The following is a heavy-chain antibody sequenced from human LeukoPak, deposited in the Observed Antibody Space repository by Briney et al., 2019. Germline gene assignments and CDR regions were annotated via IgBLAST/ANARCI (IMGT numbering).Heavy chain of an antibody. V-gene: IGHV3-30*18. CDR1: GFTFSRYG. D-gene: IGHD5-12*01. CDR3: AKDQYSAEGASDY. Sequence: GRSLRLSCAASGFTFSRYGMHWVRQAPGKGLEWVAVILHDGSNKYYSDSVKGRFTISRDNSMNTLYLQMNSLRAEDTAVYYCAKDQYSAEGASDYWGQGTLVTVSS. J-gene: IGHJ4*02. CDR2: ILHDGSNK.